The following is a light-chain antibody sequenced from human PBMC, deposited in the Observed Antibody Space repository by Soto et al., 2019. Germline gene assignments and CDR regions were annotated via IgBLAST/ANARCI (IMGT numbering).Light chain of an antibody. J-gene: IGKJ2*01. CDR3: QQSYSTPYT. CDR1: QSIRNN. Sequence: DIQMTQSPSSLSHSVEDRVTITCRASQSIRNNVNWNKQKPGKAPKFLIYVASTLQSGVPSRFSGSGSGTDFTLTISSLQPEDFATYYCQQSYSTPYTFGPGTKLEIK. CDR2: VAS. V-gene: IGKV1-39*01.